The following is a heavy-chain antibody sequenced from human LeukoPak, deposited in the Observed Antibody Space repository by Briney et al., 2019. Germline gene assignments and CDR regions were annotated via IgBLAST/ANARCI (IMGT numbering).Heavy chain of an antibody. J-gene: IGHJ4*02. CDR2: ISYDGSNE. V-gene: IGHV3-30-3*01. Sequence: PGGSLRLSYAASGFTFSDYAMHWVRQAPGKGLEWVAVISYDGSNECYADSVKGRFTISRDNSKNTLYLQMNSLRGEDTAVYYCARGAPRNYDFWSGPFDYWGQGSLVTVSS. CDR3: ARGAPRNYDFWSGPFDY. D-gene: IGHD3-3*01. CDR1: GFTFSDYA.